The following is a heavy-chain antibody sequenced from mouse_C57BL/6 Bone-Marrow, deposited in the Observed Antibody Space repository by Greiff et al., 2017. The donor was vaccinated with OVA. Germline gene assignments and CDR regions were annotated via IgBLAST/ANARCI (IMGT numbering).Heavy chain of an antibody. Sequence: EVQLQQSGPELVKPGASVKISCKASGYTFTDYYMNWVKQSHGKSLEWIGDINPNNGGTSYNQKFKGKATLTVDKSSSTAYMELRSLTSEDSAVYYCARWAVGRYFDYWGQGTTLTVSS. CDR3: ARWAVGRYFDY. J-gene: IGHJ2*01. CDR2: INPNNGGT. V-gene: IGHV1-26*01. CDR1: GYTFTDYY. D-gene: IGHD4-1*01.